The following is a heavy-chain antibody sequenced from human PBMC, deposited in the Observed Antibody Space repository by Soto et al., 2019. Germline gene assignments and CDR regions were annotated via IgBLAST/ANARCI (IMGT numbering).Heavy chain of an antibody. CDR1: GGSISSYY. V-gene: IGHV4-59*01. Sequence: PSETLSLTCTVSGGSISSYYWSWIRQPPGKGLEWIGYIYYSGSTNYNPSLKSRVTISVDTSKNQFSLKLSSVTAADTAVYYCARNFMATTPFDYWGQGTLVTVSS. D-gene: IGHD5-12*01. CDR3: ARNFMATTPFDY. CDR2: IYYSGST. J-gene: IGHJ4*02.